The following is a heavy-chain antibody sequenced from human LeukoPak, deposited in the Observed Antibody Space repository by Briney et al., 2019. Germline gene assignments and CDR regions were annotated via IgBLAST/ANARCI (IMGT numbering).Heavy chain of an antibody. Sequence: GESLKISCKGSGYSFTSYWIGWVRQMPGKGLEWMGIIYPGDSDTRYSPSFQAQGTISADKAISTAYLQWSSLKASDTAMYCCARRHVDIVATMAFDYWGQGTLVTVSS. CDR1: GYSFTSYW. D-gene: IGHD5-12*01. J-gene: IGHJ4*02. CDR3: ARRHVDIVATMAFDY. CDR2: IYPGDSDT. V-gene: IGHV5-51*01.